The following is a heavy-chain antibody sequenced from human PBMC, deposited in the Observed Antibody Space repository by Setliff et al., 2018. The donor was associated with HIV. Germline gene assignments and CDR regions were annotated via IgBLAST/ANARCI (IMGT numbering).Heavy chain of an antibody. J-gene: IGHJ4*02. CDR2: IYYSGNT. V-gene: IGHV4-39*07. CDR1: GGSISSSNYY. CDR3: ARLSDTAMASFDS. Sequence: SETLSLTCTVSGGSISSSNYYWGWLRQPPGKGLEWIGSIYYSGNTYYNPSLKSRVTISPGTSKNQFSLKLTSVTAADTAVYYCARLSDTAMASFDSWGQGILVTVSS. D-gene: IGHD5-18*01.